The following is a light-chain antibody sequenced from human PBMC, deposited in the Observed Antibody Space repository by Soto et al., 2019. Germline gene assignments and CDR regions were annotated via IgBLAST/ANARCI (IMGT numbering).Light chain of an antibody. CDR3: QSYDSSLSGSRV. CDR1: SSNIGAGYD. V-gene: IGLV1-40*01. Sequence: QSVLTQPPSVSGAPGQRVTISCTGSSSNIGAGYDVHWYQQLPGTAPKLLIYGNSNRPSGVTDRFSASKSGSSASLAITGLQDEDEADYYCQSYDSSLSGSRVFGTGTKLTVL. J-gene: IGLJ1*01. CDR2: GNS.